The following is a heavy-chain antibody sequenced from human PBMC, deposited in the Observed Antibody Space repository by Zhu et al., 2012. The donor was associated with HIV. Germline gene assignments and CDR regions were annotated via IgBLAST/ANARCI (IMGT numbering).Heavy chain of an antibody. CDR3: ARGGSGWYWGYFDY. Sequence: QVQLQESGPGLVKPSETLSLTCAVSGYSISSGYYWGWIRQPPGKGLEWIGSIYHSGSTYYNPSLKSRVTISVDTSKNQFSLKLSSVTAADTAVYYCARGGSGWYWGYFDYWGQGTLVTVSS. CDR2: IYHSGST. V-gene: IGHV4-38-2*01. D-gene: IGHD6-19*01. CDR1: GYSISSGYY. J-gene: IGHJ4*02.